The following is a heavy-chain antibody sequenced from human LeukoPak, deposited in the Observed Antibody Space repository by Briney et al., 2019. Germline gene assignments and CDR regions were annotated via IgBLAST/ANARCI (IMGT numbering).Heavy chain of an antibody. V-gene: IGHV1-18*01. D-gene: IGHD4-23*01. Sequence: ASVKVSCKASGYTFTNYGISWVRQAPGQGLEWMGWITAYNGNTNYAQKLQGRVTMTTDTSTSTAYMELRSLRSEDTAVYYCARDGNGGFYGGNSDFNYWGQGTLVTVSS. CDR2: ITAYNGNT. J-gene: IGHJ4*02. CDR3: ARDGNGGFYGGNSDFNY. CDR1: GYTFTNYG.